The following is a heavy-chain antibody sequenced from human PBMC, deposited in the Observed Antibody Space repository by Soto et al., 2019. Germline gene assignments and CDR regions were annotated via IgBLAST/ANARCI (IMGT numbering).Heavy chain of an antibody. J-gene: IGHJ4*02. D-gene: IGHD5-18*01. Sequence: EVQLVESGGGLVQPGGSLKLSCAASGFTFSGSAMHWVRQASGKGLEWVGRIRSKANSYATAYVASVKGRFTISRDDSKSTAYLQMNSLKDEDPAVYYCNGQGYSYGFVYWGQGTLVTVSS. V-gene: IGHV3-73*02. CDR3: NGQGYSYGFVY. CDR1: GFTFSGSA. CDR2: IRSKANSYAT.